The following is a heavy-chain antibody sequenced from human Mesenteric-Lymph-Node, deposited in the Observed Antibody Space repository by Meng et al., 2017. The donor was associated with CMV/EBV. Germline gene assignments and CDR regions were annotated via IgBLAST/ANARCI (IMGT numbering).Heavy chain of an antibody. Sequence: GESLKISSAASGFTFSTDPMHWVRQAPGKGPEWVAVISDDGSNKYYADSVKGRFTISRDNSENTLYLQMNSLRAEDTAVYYCASTTYYDFWSGYSDPDYWGQGTLVTVSS. CDR2: ISDDGSNK. CDR1: GFTFSTDP. D-gene: IGHD3-3*01. CDR3: ASTTYYDFWSGYSDPDY. J-gene: IGHJ4*02. V-gene: IGHV3-30*04.